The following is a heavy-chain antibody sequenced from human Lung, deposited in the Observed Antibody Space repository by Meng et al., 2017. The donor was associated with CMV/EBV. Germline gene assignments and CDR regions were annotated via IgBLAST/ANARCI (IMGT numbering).Heavy chain of an antibody. V-gene: IGHV3-33*06. J-gene: IGHJ6*02. CDR3: AKGMVSSGYYYAIAYYYGMDV. Sequence: SCAASGFTFSSYGMHWVRQAPGKGLEWVAVIWYDGSNKYYADSVKGRFTISRDNSKNTLYLQMNSLRAEDTAVYYCAKGMVSSGYYYAIAYYYGMDVWGQGXTVTVSS. D-gene: IGHD3-22*01. CDR2: IWYDGSNK. CDR1: GFTFSSYG.